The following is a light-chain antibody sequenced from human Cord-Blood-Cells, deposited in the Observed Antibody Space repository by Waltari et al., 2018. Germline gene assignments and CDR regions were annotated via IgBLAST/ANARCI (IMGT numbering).Light chain of an antibody. CDR3: CSYAGSYTYV. V-gene: IGLV2-11*01. J-gene: IGLJ1*01. CDR1: SSDVGGYNY. CDR2: DVS. Sequence: QSALTQPRSVSGSPGQSVTISCPGTSSDVGGYNYVSWYQQHPGKAPKLMIYDVSKRPSGVPDRFSGSKSGNTASLTISGLQAEDVADYYCCSYAGSYTYVFGTGTKVTVL.